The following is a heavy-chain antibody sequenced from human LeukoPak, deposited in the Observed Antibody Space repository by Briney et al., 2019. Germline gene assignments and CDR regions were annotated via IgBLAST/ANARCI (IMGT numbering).Heavy chain of an antibody. Sequence: SETLSLTCTVSGGSISGYYWSWIRQPPVKGLEWIGYIYYSGSTNYNPSLKSRVTISVDTSKNQFSLKLSSVTAADTAVYYCARQSNWVIDYWGQGTLVTVSS. CDR1: GGSISGYY. CDR2: IYYSGST. V-gene: IGHV4-59*08. J-gene: IGHJ4*02. D-gene: IGHD1-1*01. CDR3: ARQSNWVIDY.